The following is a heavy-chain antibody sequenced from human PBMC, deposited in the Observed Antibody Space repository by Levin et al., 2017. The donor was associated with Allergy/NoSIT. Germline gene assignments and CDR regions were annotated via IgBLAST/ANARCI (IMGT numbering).Heavy chain of an antibody. D-gene: IGHD2-21*01. CDR1: GGSISSYY. J-gene: IGHJ6*02. CDR2: IYYSGST. Sequence: LSQTLSLTCTVSGGSISSYYWSWIRQPPGKGLEWIGYIYYSGSTNYNPSLKSRVTISVDTSKNQFSLKLSSVTAADTAVYYCARVDSWYYYGMDVWGQGTTVTVSS. CDR3: ARVDSWYYYGMDV. V-gene: IGHV4-59*01.